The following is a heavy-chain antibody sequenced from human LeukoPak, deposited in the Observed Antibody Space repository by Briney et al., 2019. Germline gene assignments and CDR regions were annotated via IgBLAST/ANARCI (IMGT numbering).Heavy chain of an antibody. D-gene: IGHD6-19*01. CDR3: ARVFSRGWYGSPGMDV. Sequence: PSETLSLTCTVSGGSISSYYLSWIRQPPGKGLEWIGHIYCSGSTNYNPPLKSRVTISVHTSKNQFSLKLSSVTAADTAVCYCARVFSRGWYGSPGMDVWGKGTTVTVSS. V-gene: IGHV4-59*01. CDR2: IYCSGST. J-gene: IGHJ6*04. CDR1: GGSISSYY.